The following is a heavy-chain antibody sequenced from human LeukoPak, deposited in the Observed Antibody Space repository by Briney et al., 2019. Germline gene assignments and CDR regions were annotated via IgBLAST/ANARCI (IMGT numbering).Heavy chain of an antibody. CDR1: GYTFTSYG. CDR3: ARAADYYGSGSYYPTFDY. D-gene: IGHD3-10*01. Sequence: GASVEVSCKASGYTFTSYGISWVRQAPGQGLEWMGWISAYNGNTNYAQKLQGRVTMTTDTSTSTAYMELRSLRSDDTAVYYCARAADYYGSGSYYPTFDYWGQGTLVTVSS. CDR2: ISAYNGNT. V-gene: IGHV1-18*01. J-gene: IGHJ4*02.